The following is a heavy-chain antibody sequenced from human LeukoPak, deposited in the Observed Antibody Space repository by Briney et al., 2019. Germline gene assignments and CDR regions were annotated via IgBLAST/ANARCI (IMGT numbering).Heavy chain of an antibody. CDR3: ARGTGSSSWYPYYYYMDV. D-gene: IGHD6-13*01. CDR1: GGSVSDYY. J-gene: IGHJ6*03. V-gene: IGHV4-59*02. Sequence: PSETLSLTCTISGGSVSDYYWSWIRQPPGKGLEWIGYIYYSGSTNYNPSLKSRVTISVDTSKNQFSLKLSSVTAADTAVYYCARGTGSSSWYPYYYYMDVWGKGTTVTVSS. CDR2: IYYSGST.